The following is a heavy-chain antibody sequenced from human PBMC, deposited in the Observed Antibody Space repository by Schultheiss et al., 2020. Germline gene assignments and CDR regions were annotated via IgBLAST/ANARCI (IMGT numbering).Heavy chain of an antibody. D-gene: IGHD1-26*01. CDR1: GFTFDDNA. CDR2: VTWNSDSI. J-gene: IGHJ4*02. Sequence: GGSLRLSCAASGFTFDDNAMHWVRQAPGKGLEWVSGVTWNSDSIGYADSVKGRFTISRHNSKNTLYLQMNSLRAEDTAVYYCARGLWELAYFDYWGQGTLVTVSS. CDR3: ARGLWELAYFDY. V-gene: IGHV3-9*01.